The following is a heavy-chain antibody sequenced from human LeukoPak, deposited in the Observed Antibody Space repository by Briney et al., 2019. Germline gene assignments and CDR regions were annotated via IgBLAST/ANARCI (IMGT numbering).Heavy chain of an antibody. J-gene: IGHJ4*02. Sequence: PGGSLRLSCAASGFTFSNYGMHWVRQAPGKGLEWVAVIWYDGSNKYYADTVKGRFTISRDNSKNTLYLQMNSLRAEDTAVYYCAKGTYYYDSSGYWFYFDYWGQGTLVTVSS. D-gene: IGHD3-22*01. V-gene: IGHV3-33*06. CDR3: AKGTYYYDSSGYWFYFDY. CDR2: IWYDGSNK. CDR1: GFTFSNYG.